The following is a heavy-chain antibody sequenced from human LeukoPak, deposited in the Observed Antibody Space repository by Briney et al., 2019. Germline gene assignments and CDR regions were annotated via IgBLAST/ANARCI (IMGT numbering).Heavy chain of an antibody. CDR2: ISSSSSYI. V-gene: IGHV3-21*01. Sequence: GGSLRLSCAASGFTFSSYSMNWVRQAPGKGLEWVSSISSSSSYIYYADSVKGRFTISRDNAKNSLYLQMNSLRAEDTAVYYCARDLTYYYDSSGYYYHYYYYMDVWGKGTTVTVSS. CDR3: ARDLTYYYDSSGYYYHYYYYMDV. CDR1: GFTFSSYS. J-gene: IGHJ6*03. D-gene: IGHD3-22*01.